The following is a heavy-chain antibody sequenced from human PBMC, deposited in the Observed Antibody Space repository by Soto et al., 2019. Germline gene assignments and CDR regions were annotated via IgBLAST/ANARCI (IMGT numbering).Heavy chain of an antibody. CDR2: IHYSWTT. CDR3: ADGEASSRNIAKYYLEL. Sequence: PSSTXSLTWTVAVFSIINYFCTWIRQPPGKGLELIGYIHYSWTTSFFPSYNPSLRSRVTISEDTSNNQFSLKLLSVTTAETDVYFCADGEASSRNIAKYYLELWGQGTLVNVYS. J-gene: IGHJ1*01. D-gene: IGHD6-13*01. CDR1: VFSIINYF. V-gene: IGHV4-59*01.